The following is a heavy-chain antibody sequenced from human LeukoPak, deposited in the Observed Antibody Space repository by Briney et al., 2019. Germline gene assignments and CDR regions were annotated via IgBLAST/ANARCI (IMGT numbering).Heavy chain of an antibody. J-gene: IGHJ4*02. D-gene: IGHD2-2*01. V-gene: IGHV3-23*01. CDR3: ARGQFCSSTSCYVDPFHY. Sequence: GGSLRLSCAASGFTFSSYAMSWVRQAPGKGLEWVSCISGSGGSTYYADSVKGRFTISRDNPKNTLYLQMNSLRAEDKAVYYCARGQFCSSTSCYVDPFHYWGQGNLVTVSS. CDR2: ISGSGGST. CDR1: GFTFSSYA.